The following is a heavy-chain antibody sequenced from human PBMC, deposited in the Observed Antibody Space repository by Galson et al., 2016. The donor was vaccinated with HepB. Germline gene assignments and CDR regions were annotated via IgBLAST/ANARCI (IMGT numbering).Heavy chain of an antibody. V-gene: IGHV3-9*01. CDR3: AKAGTYSSSKGWFDP. J-gene: IGHJ5*02. D-gene: IGHD6-13*01. CDR1: GFTFDAYA. CDR2: ISWNSGTI. Sequence: SLRLSCAASGFTFDAYAMHWVRQAPGKGLEWVSGISWNSGTIGYADSVKGRFTISRDNAKNSLYLQMNSLRQEDTAVYYCAKAGTYSSSKGWFDPWGQGTLVTCSS.